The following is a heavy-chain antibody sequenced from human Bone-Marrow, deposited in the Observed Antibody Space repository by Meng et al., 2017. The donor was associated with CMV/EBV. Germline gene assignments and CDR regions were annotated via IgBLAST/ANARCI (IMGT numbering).Heavy chain of an antibody. CDR2: IYYSGST. CDR3: ARGRLYYDFWSGWHYYYGMDV. Sequence: SEPLSLTCTVSGGSISSYYWSWIRQPPGKGLEWIGYIYYSGSTNYNPSLKSRVTISVDTSKNQFSLKLSSVTAADTAVYYCARGRLYYDFWSGWHYYYGMDVWGQGTTVTVSS. J-gene: IGHJ6*02. V-gene: IGHV4-59*01. CDR1: GGSISSYY. D-gene: IGHD3-3*01.